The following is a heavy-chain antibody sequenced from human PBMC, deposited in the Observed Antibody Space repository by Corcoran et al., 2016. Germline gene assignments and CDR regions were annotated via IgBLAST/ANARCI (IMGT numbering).Heavy chain of an antibody. CDR3: ARVGGYGSGCYRYWFDP. CDR2: INAGNGNT. Sequence: QFQLVQSGAGVKKPGASGKVSCKASGYTFTSYAMHWVRQAPGQRLAWMGWINAGNGNTKYSQKFQGRDTISRDTSASTAYMELSRMRSEDTAVYYGARVGGYGSGCYRYWFDPWGQGSLVTVSS. J-gene: IGHJ5*02. D-gene: IGHD3-10*01. V-gene: IGHV1-3*01. CDR1: GYTFTSYA.